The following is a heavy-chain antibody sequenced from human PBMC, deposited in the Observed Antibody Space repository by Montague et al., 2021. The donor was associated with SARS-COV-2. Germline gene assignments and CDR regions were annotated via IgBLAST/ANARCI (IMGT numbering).Heavy chain of an antibody. D-gene: IGHD2-2*01. CDR3: ARLKAPYCSSTSCYSASWFDP. J-gene: IGHJ5*02. CDR2: IYYSGST. Sequence: SETRSLTCTVSGGSISSSSYYWGWLRQPPGKGLEWIGSIYYSGSTYYNPSLKSRVTISVDTSKNQFSLKLSSVTAADTAVYYCARLKAPYCSSTSCYSASWFDPWGQGTLVTVSS. V-gene: IGHV4-39*01. CDR1: GGSISSSSYY.